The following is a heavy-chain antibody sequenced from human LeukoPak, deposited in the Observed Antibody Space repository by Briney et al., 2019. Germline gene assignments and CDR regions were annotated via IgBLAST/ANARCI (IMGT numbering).Heavy chain of an antibody. J-gene: IGHJ5*02. CDR3: AWGRPMIREVLTWFDP. CDR2: ISSSSHHM. CDR1: GFIFSDYS. D-gene: IGHD3-10*01. Sequence: PGGSLRLSCAASGFIFSDYSMNWVRQAPGKGLEWVSSISSSSHHMYYADSVLGRFTISRDNVKNSLYLQMSSLRAEDTAVYYCAWGRPMIREVLTWFDPWGQGTLVTVSS. V-gene: IGHV3-21*01.